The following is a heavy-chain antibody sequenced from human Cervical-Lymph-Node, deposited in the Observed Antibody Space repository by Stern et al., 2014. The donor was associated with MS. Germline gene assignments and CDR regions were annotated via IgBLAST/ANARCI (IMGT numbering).Heavy chain of an antibody. CDR2: IIPIFGIA. D-gene: IGHD2-2*01. J-gene: IGHJ5*02. CDR1: GGTFSSYA. CDR3: ARQIVVVPAAIEYNWFDP. Sequence: QVQLVQSGAEVKKPGSSVKVSCKASGGTFSSYAISWVRQAPGQGLEWMGGIIPIFGIANYAQKFQGRVTITADKSTSPAYMELSSLRSEDTAVYYCARQIVVVPAAIEYNWFDPWGQGTLGTVSS. V-gene: IGHV1-69*17.